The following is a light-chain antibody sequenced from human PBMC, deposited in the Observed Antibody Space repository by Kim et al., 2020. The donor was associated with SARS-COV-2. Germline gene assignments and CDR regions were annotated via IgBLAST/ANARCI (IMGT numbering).Light chain of an antibody. CDR3: QQSYTTPYT. V-gene: IGKV1-39*01. CDR2: TAS. J-gene: IGKJ2*01. Sequence: DIQMTQSPSSLTASLGDTVSITCRSNQSINTYLNWYQQKPGKAPKLLLYTASTLESGVPSRFSGSGSGTDFTLTISSLQPEDFATYSCQQSYTTPYTFGQGTKLEI. CDR1: QSINTY.